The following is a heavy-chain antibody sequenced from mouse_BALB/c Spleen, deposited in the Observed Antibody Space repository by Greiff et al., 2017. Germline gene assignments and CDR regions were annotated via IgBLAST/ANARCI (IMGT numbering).Heavy chain of an antibody. J-gene: IGHJ4*01. CDR3: ARGGITTATGAMDY. CDR2: ISSGSSTI. Sequence: EVKLVESGGGLVQPGGSRKLSCAASGFTFSSFGMHWVRQAPEKGLEWVAYISSGSSTIYYADTVKGRFTISRDNPKNTLFLQMTSLRSEDTAMYYCARGGITTATGAMDYWGQGTSVTVSS. V-gene: IGHV5-17*02. CDR1: GFTFSSFG. D-gene: IGHD1-2*01.